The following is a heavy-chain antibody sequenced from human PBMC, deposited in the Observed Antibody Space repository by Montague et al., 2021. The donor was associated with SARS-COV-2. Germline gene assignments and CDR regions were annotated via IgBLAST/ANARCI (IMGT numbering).Heavy chain of an antibody. CDR1: GGSISRSTSS. CDR3: ARLPLVCSWSRAAGYYYYGMEV. Sequence: SETLSLTCTVSGGSISRSTSSWAWIRQPPGKGLEWIGSISYTGSTYYNPSLKSRVTISVDTSRNQFSLRLSSVTAADTSAYYCARLPLVCSWSRAAGYYYYGMEVWGQGTTVTVSS. J-gene: IGHJ6*02. D-gene: IGHD6-13*01. CDR2: ISYTGST. V-gene: IGHV4-39*01.